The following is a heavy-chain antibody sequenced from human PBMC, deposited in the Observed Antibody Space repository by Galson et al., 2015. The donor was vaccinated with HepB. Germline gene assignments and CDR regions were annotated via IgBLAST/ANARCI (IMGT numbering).Heavy chain of an antibody. CDR1: GFTFSSYD. Sequence: SLRLSCAASGFTFSSYDMHWVRHATGKGLEWVSAIGTAGDTYYPGSVKCRFTIARENAKNSLYLHMKSLRAGDTAVYYCARGSSGYGYFDYWGQGTLVTVSS. CDR2: IGTAGDT. V-gene: IGHV3-13*01. D-gene: IGHD5-12*01. J-gene: IGHJ4*02. CDR3: ARGSSGYGYFDY.